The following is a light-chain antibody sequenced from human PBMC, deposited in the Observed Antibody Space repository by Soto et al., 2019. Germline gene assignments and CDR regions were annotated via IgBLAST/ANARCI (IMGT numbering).Light chain of an antibody. Sequence: QSALTQPASVSGSPGQSITISCTGTTSDVGGYNYVSWYQQHPGKAPKLLIYEVSNRPSGVSNRFSGSKSGNTASLTISGLQAEDEAAYYCFSYTSSSTHVFGTGTKVTVL. CDR3: FSYTSSSTHV. CDR2: EVS. CDR1: TSDVGGYNY. V-gene: IGLV2-14*01. J-gene: IGLJ1*01.